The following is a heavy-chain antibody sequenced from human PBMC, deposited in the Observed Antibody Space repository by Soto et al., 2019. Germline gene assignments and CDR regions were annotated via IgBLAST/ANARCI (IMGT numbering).Heavy chain of an antibody. J-gene: IGHJ4*02. CDR2: ISSSSSYI. CDR1: GFTFSSDS. CDR3: ERDTTPTVIDY. V-gene: IGHV3-21*01. D-gene: IGHD4-4*01. Sequence: RLSCPASGFTFSSDSMNWVRQAPGKGLEWVSSISSSSSYIYYADSVKGRFTISRDTAKNSLYLQMNSLRAEDTAVYYWERDTTPTVIDYWGQGTMVPVSS.